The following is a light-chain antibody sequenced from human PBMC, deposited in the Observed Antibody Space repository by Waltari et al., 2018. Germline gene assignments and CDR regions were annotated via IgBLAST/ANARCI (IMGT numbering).Light chain of an antibody. V-gene: IGLV1-44*01. J-gene: IGLJ2*01. CDR1: SSNLGTNI. Sequence: QSVLTQPPSASGTPGQRVSISCSGSSSNLGTNIVNWYQQLPGTAPIYWTNQRPAGVPDRSAASTSGTAASLAISGRQSEDEADYYGATWDDRLNGLVFGGGTKLTVL. CDR3: ATWDDRLNGLV. CDR2: WTN.